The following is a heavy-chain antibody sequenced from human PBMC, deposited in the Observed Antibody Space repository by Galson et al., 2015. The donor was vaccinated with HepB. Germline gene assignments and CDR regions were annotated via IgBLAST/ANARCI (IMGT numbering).Heavy chain of an antibody. CDR2: ISYDGST. J-gene: IGHJ5*02. Sequence: ETLSLTCTISSGSISTYFWSWIRQFPGKGLEYIGYISYDGSTNHNPSLKSRVTISLATSKNQFSLSLSSVTTADTAVYYCARDLGAYPDLWGQGALVTVSS. CDR1: SGSISTYF. CDR3: ARDLGAYPDL. V-gene: IGHV4-59*01.